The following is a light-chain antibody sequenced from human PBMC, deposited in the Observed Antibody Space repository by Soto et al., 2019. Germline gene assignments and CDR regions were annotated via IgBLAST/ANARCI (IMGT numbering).Light chain of an antibody. V-gene: IGKV3-20*01. CDR2: GEF. CDR3: QQYGSSPPYT. Sequence: EIVLTQSPGTLSLSPGDRVDISCRASQSVSSSHLAWYQQKPGQAPRLLIYGEFSRASGIPDRFSASGSGTDFTLTINRLEPEDSAVYYCQQYGSSPPYTFGQGTKVDIK. CDR1: QSVSSSH. J-gene: IGKJ2*01.